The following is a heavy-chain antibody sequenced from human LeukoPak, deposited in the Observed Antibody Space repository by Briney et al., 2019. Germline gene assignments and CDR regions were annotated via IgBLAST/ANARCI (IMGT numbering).Heavy chain of an antibody. J-gene: IGHJ4*02. CDR3: AILGYCSSTSCYGVYY. V-gene: IGHV1-18*04. D-gene: IGHD2-2*01. CDR2: ISAYNGNT. CDR1: GYTFTSYY. Sequence: ASVKVSCKASGYTFTSYYMHWVRQAPGQGLEWMGWISAYNGNTNYAQKLQGRVTMTTDTSTSTAYMELRSLRSDDTAVYYCAILGYCSSTSCYGVYYWGQGTLVTVSS.